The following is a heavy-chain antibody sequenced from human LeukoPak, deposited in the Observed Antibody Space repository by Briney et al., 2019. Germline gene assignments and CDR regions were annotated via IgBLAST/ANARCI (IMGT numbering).Heavy chain of an antibody. CDR3: ARNDYYGSGSYYTLFDP. D-gene: IGHD3-10*01. CDR2: VYHSGST. CDR1: GGSISSSNW. J-gene: IGHJ5*02. Sequence: SGTLSLTCAVSGGSISSSNWWSWVRQPPGKGLEWIGEVYHSGSTNYNPSLKSRVTISVDKSKNQFSLKLSSVTAADTAVYYCARNDYYGSGSYYTLFDPWGQGTLVTVSS. V-gene: IGHV4-4*02.